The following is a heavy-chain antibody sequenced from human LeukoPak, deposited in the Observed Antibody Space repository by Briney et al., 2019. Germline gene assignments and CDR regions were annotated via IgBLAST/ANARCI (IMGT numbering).Heavy chain of an antibody. V-gene: IGHV4-59*01. CDR3: ARLKCISTTCPSRYVMDV. CDR2: IYYSGST. CDR1: GGSISSYY. D-gene: IGHD2-2*01. J-gene: IGHJ6*02. Sequence: PSETLSLTCSVSGGSISSYYWSWIRQPPGKGLEYIGYIYYSGSTNYNPSLKSRVTISVDTSKDQFSLNLTSVTAADTTVYYCARLKCISTTCPSRYVMDVWGQGTTVTVSS.